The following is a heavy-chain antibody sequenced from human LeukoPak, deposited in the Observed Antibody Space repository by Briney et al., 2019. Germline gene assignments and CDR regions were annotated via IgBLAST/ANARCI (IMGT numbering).Heavy chain of an antibody. CDR1: GGSISNTNW. V-gene: IGHV4-4*02. CDR3: SRESGAFCPFGY. J-gene: IGHJ4*02. CDR2: VSLAGQT. D-gene: IGHD1-26*01. Sequence: SETPSLTCDVSGGSISNTNWWSWVRQPPGQGLEWIGEVSLAGQTNYNPSLNGRVTMSLDESSNRLSLKLTSVTAADTAIYYCSRESGAFCPFGYWGQGTLVIVPS.